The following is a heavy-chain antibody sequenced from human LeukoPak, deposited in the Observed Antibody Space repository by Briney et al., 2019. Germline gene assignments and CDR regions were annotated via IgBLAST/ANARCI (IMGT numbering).Heavy chain of an antibody. Sequence: GGSLRLSCAASGFTFSNYWMHWVRQAPGKGLVWVSRINGDGSSTTYADPVKGRFTISRDNAKNTLYLQMNSLRAEDTAVYYCARDVQAGPGYWGQGSLVTVSS. D-gene: IGHD6-19*01. V-gene: IGHV3-74*01. J-gene: IGHJ4*02. CDR3: ARDVQAGPGY. CDR1: GFTFSNYW. CDR2: INGDGSST.